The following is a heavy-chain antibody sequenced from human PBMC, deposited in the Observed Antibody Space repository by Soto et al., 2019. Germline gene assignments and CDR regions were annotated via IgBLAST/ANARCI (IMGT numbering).Heavy chain of an antibody. CDR1: RFIFSSYG. D-gene: IGHD3-10*01. V-gene: IGHV3-33*01. Sequence: QVQLVESGGGVVQPGRSLRLSCAASRFIFSSYGFHWVHQSPGKGLEWVAVIWYDGSNKDYADSVKGRFTISRDNSINTLYLQMNSLRAEDTAVYYCARDGGFYGSGSHYFDLWGQGALVTVSS. J-gene: IGHJ4*02. CDR3: ARDGGFYGSGSHYFDL. CDR2: IWYDGSNK.